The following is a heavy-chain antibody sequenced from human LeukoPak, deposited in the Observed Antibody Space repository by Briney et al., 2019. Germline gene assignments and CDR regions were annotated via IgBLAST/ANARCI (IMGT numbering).Heavy chain of an antibody. V-gene: IGHV3-72*01. Sequence: GGSLRLSCAASGFTFSDHYMDWVRQAPGKGLEWVGRTRNKANSYTTEYAASVKGRFTISRDDLKNSLYLQMNSLKTEDTAVYYCARGGYSYGYYYFDYWGQGTLVTVSS. CDR1: GFTFSDHY. D-gene: IGHD5-18*01. CDR2: TRNKANSYTT. CDR3: ARGGYSYGYYYFDY. J-gene: IGHJ4*02.